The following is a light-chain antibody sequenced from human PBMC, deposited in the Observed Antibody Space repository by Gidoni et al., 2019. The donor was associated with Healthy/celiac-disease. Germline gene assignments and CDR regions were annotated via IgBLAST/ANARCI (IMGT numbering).Light chain of an antibody. Sequence: QSALTQPASVSGSPGQSITISCTGTSSDVGSYNLVSWYQKHPGKAPKLLIYEDSKRPSGVSNRFSGSKSGNTASLTISGLQAEDEADYYCCSYAGSSTVVFGGGTKLTV. V-gene: IGLV2-23*01. CDR1: SSDVGSYNL. J-gene: IGLJ2*01. CDR3: CSYAGSSTVV. CDR2: EDS.